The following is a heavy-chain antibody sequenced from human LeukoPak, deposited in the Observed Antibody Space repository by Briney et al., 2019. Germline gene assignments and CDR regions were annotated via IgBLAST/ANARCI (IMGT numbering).Heavy chain of an antibody. V-gene: IGHV4-4*02. D-gene: IGHD3-9*01. J-gene: IGHJ5*02. CDR2: IYHSGST. CDR3: AREKRGLRYPWSSTGSAYWFDP. CDR1: GGSISSSNW. Sequence: PSGTLSLTCAVSGGSISSSNWWSWVRQPPGKGLEWIGEIYHSGSTNYNPSLKSRVTISVDTSKNQFSLKLSSVTAADTAVYYCAREKRGLRYPWSSTGSAYWFDPWGQGTLVTVSS.